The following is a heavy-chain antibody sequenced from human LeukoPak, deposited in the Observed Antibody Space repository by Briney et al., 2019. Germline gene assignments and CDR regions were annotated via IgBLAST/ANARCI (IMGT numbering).Heavy chain of an antibody. CDR3: ARDDDGRGYYGHFGA. CDR1: GFTFSSYS. J-gene: IGHJ5*02. CDR2: IYSGGTT. Sequence: GGSLRLSCAASGFTFSSYSMNWVRQAPGKGLEWVSVIYSGGTTNYADSVKGRFTISRDNSKNTLFLQMNSLRDEDTALYYCARDDDGRGYYGHFGAWGRGTLVTVSS. D-gene: IGHD3-22*01. V-gene: IGHV3-66*01.